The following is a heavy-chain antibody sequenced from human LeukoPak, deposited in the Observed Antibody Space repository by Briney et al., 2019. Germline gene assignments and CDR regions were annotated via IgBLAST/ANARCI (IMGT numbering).Heavy chain of an antibody. D-gene: IGHD3-16*01. CDR1: GFTFSSYW. J-gene: IGHJ4*02. CDR2: INSAESST. V-gene: IGHV3-74*01. CDR3: ARGEYYFDY. Sequence: GGSLRLSCAASGFTFSSYWMHWVRQPTGKGLVWVSRINSAESSTSYADSVKGRFTISRDNAKNTLYLQMNSLRAEDTAVYYCARGEYYFDYWGQGTLVTVSS.